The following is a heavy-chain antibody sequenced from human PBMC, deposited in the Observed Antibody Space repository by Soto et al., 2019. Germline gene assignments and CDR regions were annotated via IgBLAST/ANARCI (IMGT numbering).Heavy chain of an antibody. V-gene: IGHV4-30-4*01. CDR2: ISYSGTN. Sequence: QVQLQESGPGLVKPSQTLSLTCTVSGGSISSGNYYWSWIRQPPGKGLEWIGFISYSGTNHYSASLRRRASISVDPSKNQFSLDLSSVTAADTAVYYCDTMGTPVTGLYYFDYWGQGTLVTVSS. D-gene: IGHD1-7*01. J-gene: IGHJ4*02. CDR3: DTMGTPVTGLYYFDY. CDR1: GGSISSGNYY.